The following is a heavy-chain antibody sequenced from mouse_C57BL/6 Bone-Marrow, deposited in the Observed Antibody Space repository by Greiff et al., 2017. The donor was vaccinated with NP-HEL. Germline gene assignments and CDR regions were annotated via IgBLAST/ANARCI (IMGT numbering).Heavy chain of an antibody. V-gene: IGHV5-6*01. CDR3: ARRYYYGSFAY. Sequence: EVQRVESGGDLVKPGGSLKLSCAASGFTFSSYGMSWVRQTPDKRLEWVATISSGGSYTYYPDSVKGRFTISRDNAKNTLYLQMSSLKSEDTAMYYCARRYYYGSFAYWGQGTLVTVSA. CDR1: GFTFSSYG. J-gene: IGHJ3*01. CDR2: ISSGGSYT. D-gene: IGHD1-1*01.